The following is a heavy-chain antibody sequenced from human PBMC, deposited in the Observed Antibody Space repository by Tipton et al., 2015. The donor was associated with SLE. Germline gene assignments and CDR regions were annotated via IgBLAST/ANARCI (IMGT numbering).Heavy chain of an antibody. J-gene: IGHJ4*02. Sequence: TLSLTCTVSGGSISSSSYYWGWIRQPPGKGLEWIGSIYYSGSTYYNPSLKSRVTISVDTSKNQFSLKLSSVTAADTAVYYCARVEDYYDSSGYDYWGQGTLVTVSS. D-gene: IGHD3-22*01. CDR1: GGSISSSSYY. CDR3: ARVEDYYDSSGYDY. CDR2: IYYSGST. V-gene: IGHV4-39*07.